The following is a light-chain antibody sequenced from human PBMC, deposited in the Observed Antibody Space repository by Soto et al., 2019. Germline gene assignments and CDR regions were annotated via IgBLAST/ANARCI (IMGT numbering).Light chain of an antibody. Sequence: QSALTQPASVSGSPGQSITISCTGTSSDVGGYNYVSWYQQHPGKAPKLMTYDVSKRPSGVSNRFSGSKSGNTASLTISGLQAEDEANYYCSSYTSSSTLVVFGGGTKVTVL. J-gene: IGLJ2*01. CDR3: SSYTSSSTLVV. V-gene: IGLV2-14*03. CDR1: SSDVGGYNY. CDR2: DVS.